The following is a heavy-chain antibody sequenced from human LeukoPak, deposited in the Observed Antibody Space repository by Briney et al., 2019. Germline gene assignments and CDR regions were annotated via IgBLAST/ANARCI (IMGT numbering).Heavy chain of an antibody. J-gene: IGHJ4*02. CDR1: GFTFSSYA. CDR2: VSYDGSNK. V-gene: IGHV3-30*04. CDR3: ANLLRWEPY. D-gene: IGHD4-23*01. Sequence: GGSLRLSCAASGFTFSSYAMHWVRQAPGKGLEWVAVVSYDGSNKYYADSVKGRFTVSRDNSKNTLYLQMNSLRAEDTAVYYCANLLRWEPYWGQGTLVTVSS.